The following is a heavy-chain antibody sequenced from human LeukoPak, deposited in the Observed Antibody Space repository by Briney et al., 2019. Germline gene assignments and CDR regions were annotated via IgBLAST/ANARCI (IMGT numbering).Heavy chain of an antibody. CDR2: IIPIFGTA. CDR3: VFDSSGYLSRSLPPYFDY. J-gene: IGHJ4*02. D-gene: IGHD3-22*01. V-gene: IGHV1-69*05. CDR1: GGTFSRYA. Sequence: ASVKVSCKDSGGTFSRYAISWVRQAPGQGPAWMGGIIPIFGTANYAQKFQGRVTLTTDESTSTAYMELPTLRSEDTAVYYCVFDSSGYLSRSLPPYFDYWGQGTLVTVSS.